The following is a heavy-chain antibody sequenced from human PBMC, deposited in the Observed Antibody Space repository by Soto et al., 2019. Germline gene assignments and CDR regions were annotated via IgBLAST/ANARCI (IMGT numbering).Heavy chain of an antibody. CDR2: SRDKGNSYST. CDR1: GFTFSDYY. Sequence: EVQLVESGGGLVQPGGSLRLSCAGSGFTFSDYYIDWVRQAPGKGLEWVGRSRDKGNSYSTDDAASVKGRFTISRDASKNSQFVQMNSLKTEDTALYYCTRSITGTTSSDYWGQGTLLTVSS. V-gene: IGHV3-72*01. D-gene: IGHD1-7*01. J-gene: IGHJ4*02. CDR3: TRSITGTTSSDY.